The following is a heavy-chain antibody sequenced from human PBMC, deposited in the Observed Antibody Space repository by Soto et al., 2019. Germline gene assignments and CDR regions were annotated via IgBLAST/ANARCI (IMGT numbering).Heavy chain of an antibody. V-gene: IGHV3-23*01. CDR2: VSAGGGDI. CDR3: AKRSSTALYYGMDV. D-gene: IGHD3-3*02. CDR1: GFTFSTCA. Sequence: WGSQRVSCAASGFTFSTCAMNWVRQAPGKGLEWVAGVSAGGGDISYADSVKGRFTISRDNSKDSLYLQMNSLRAEDTAVYYCAKRSSTALYYGMDVWVQVTTV. J-gene: IGHJ6*02.